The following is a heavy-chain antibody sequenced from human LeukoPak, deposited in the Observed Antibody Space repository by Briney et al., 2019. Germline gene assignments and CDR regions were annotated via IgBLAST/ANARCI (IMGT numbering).Heavy chain of an antibody. CDR2: ISYDGSNK. V-gene: IGHV3-30-3*01. CDR3: ARIAETSWSGYNGYYGMDV. CDR1: GFTFSSYA. D-gene: IGHD3-3*01. J-gene: IGHJ6*02. Sequence: GGSLRLSCAASGFTFSSYAMHWVRQAPGKGLEWVAVISYDGSNKYYADSVKGRFTISRDNSKNTLYLQMNSLRAEDTAVYYCARIAETSWSGYNGYYGMDVWGQGTTVTVSS.